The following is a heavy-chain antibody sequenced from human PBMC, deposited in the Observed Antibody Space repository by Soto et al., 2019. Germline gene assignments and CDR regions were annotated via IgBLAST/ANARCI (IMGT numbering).Heavy chain of an antibody. CDR1: GYTFTSYG. Sequence: QVQLVQSGAEVKKPGASVKVSCKASGYTFTSYGISWVRQAPGQGLEWMGLISAYNGNTNYAQKLQGRVTMTTDTSTITDYMELRSLRSDDTAVYYCARDRYDYYDSSGYYTLSYYGMDVWGQGTTVTVSS. D-gene: IGHD3-22*01. J-gene: IGHJ6*02. CDR3: ARDRYDYYDSSGYYTLSYYGMDV. CDR2: ISAYNGNT. V-gene: IGHV1-18*01.